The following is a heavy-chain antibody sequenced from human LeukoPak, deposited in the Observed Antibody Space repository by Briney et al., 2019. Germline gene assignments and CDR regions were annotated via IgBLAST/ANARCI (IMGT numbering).Heavy chain of an antibody. V-gene: IGHV3-30*04. CDR3: ARDGRSGSNYGRVDY. D-gene: IGHD1-26*01. Sequence: GGSLRLSCAASAFTFSSYPMHWVRQAPGKGLEWVAVISYDGSNKYYADSVKGRFTISRDNSKNTLYLQMNSLRAEDTVVYYCARDGRSGSNYGRVDYWGQGTLVTVSS. CDR1: AFTFSSYP. CDR2: ISYDGSNK. J-gene: IGHJ4*02.